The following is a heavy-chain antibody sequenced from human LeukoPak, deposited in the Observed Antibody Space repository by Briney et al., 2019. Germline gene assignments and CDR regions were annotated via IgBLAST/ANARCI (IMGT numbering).Heavy chain of an antibody. CDR3: ARDQDTMVRGFYYYYMDV. CDR1: GFTFSSYS. V-gene: IGHV3-21*01. D-gene: IGHD3-10*01. J-gene: IGHJ6*03. CDR2: ISSSSSYL. Sequence: PGGSLRLSCAASGFTFSSYSMNWVRQAPGKGLEWVSSISSSSSYLYYADSVKGRFTISRDNAKNSLYLQMNSLRAEDTAVYYCARDQDTMVRGFYYYYMDVWGKGTTVTVSS.